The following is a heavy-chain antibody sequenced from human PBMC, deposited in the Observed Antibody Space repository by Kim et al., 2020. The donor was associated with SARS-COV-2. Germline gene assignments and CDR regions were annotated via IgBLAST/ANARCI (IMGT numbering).Heavy chain of an antibody. J-gene: IGHJ6*02. V-gene: IGHV4-34*01. CDR3: ARGRGIAAAGTLLYYYYYGMDV. Sequence: SETLSLTCAVYGGSFSGYYWSWIRQPPGKGLEWIGEINHSGSTNYNPSLKSRVTLSVDTSKNQFSLKLSSVTAADTAVYYCARGRGIAAAGTLLYYYYYGMDVGGQGTTVTVSS. CDR1: GGSFSGYY. D-gene: IGHD6-13*01. CDR2: INHSGST.